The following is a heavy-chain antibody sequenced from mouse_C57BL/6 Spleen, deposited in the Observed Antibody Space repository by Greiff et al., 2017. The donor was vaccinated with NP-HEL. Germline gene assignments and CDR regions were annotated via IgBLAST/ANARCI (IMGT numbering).Heavy chain of an antibody. CDR2: IWSDGST. Sequence: VMLVESGPGLVAPSQSLSITCTVSGFSLTSYGVHWVRQPPGKGLEWLVVIWSDGSTTYNSALKSRLSISKDISKSQVFLKMNSLQTDDTAMYYCARSLSSPYWYFDVWGTGTTVTVSS. CDR1: GFSLTSYG. D-gene: IGHD2-12*01. J-gene: IGHJ1*03. V-gene: IGHV2-6*03. CDR3: ARSLSSPYWYFDV.